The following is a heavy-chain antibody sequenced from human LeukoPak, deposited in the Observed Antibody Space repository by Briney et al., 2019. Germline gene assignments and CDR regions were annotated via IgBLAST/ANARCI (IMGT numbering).Heavy chain of an antibody. CDR2: ISGSGGST. D-gene: IGHD6-13*01. V-gene: IGHV3-23*01. Sequence: GGSLRLSCAASGFTFSSYAMSWVRQAPGKGLEAVSAISGSGGSTYYADSVKCRFTISRDNSKNTPNLQMNSLRAEDTAVYYCAKDTWQQLVENFAYWGQGTLVTVSS. J-gene: IGHJ4*02. CDR1: GFTFSSYA. CDR3: AKDTWQQLVENFAY.